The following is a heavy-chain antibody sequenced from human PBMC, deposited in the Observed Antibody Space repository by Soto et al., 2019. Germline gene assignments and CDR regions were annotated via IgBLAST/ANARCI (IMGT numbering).Heavy chain of an antibody. D-gene: IGHD3-22*01. V-gene: IGHV3-30*18. CDR2: ISYAGSNQ. CDR3: AKLLYHYDSSGFTADY. CDR1: GFTFNSYG. Sequence: GWSLRLSCAASGFTFNSYGMYWVRQAPGKGLEWVAGISYAGSNQYYADSVRGRFTISRDNSKNTLYLQMSSLRTEDTAVYYCAKLLYHYDSSGFTADYWGQGTQVTVSS. J-gene: IGHJ4*01.